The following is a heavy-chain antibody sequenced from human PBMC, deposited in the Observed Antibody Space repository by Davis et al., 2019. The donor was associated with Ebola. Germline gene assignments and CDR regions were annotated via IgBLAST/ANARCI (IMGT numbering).Heavy chain of an antibody. CDR2: ISSSHDTI. J-gene: IGHJ6*02. CDR3: ARVREYSGYEGLDV. V-gene: IGHV3-11*01. D-gene: IGHD5-12*01. Sequence: GESLKISCAGSGFIFSDYYMSWVRQAPGKGLEWISFISSSHDTIYYADSVKGRFTISRDNAKNFLYLQINSLRVEDAAVYYCARVREYSGYEGLDVWGQGTTATVS. CDR1: GFIFSDYY.